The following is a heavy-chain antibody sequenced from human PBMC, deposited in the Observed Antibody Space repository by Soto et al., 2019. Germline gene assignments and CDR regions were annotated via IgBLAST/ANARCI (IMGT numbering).Heavy chain of an antibody. CDR3: ARGVRGGWPLYFDY. Sequence: GASVKVSCKASGGTFSSYAISWVRQAPGQGLEWMGWISAYNGNTNYAQKLQGRVTMTTDTSTSTAYMELRSLRSDDTAVYYCARGVRGGWPLYFDYWGQGTLVTVSS. D-gene: IGHD6-19*01. CDR2: ISAYNGNT. CDR1: GGTFSSYA. J-gene: IGHJ4*02. V-gene: IGHV1-18*01.